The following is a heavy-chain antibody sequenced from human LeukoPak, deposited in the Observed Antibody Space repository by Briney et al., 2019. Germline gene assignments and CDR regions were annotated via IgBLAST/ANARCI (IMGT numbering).Heavy chain of an antibody. V-gene: IGHV4-59*01. D-gene: IGHD4-17*01. J-gene: IGHJ3*02. CDR1: GGSISSYY. CDR3: ARAQTTVTQGPDAFDI. CDR2: IYYSGST. Sequence: PSETLSLTYTVSGGSISSYYWSWIRQPPGKGLEWIGYIYYSGSTNYNPSLKSRVTISVDTSKNQFSPKLSSVTAADTAVYYCARAQTTVTQGPDAFDIWGQGTMVTVSS.